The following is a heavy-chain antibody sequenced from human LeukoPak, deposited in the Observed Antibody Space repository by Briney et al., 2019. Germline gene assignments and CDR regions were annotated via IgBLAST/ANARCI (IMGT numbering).Heavy chain of an antibody. V-gene: IGHV3-33*01. D-gene: IGHD5-12*01. J-gene: IGHJ3*02. Sequence: GGSLRLSCAASRFTFTDYGMHWVRQPPGKGLEWVALIWYDGSGKYYADSVKGRFTISRDNSKNTLYLQMNSLRAEDTAVYYCARGNYADSGPGALDIWGQGTMVTVSS. CDR1: RFTFTDYG. CDR3: ARGNYADSGPGALDI. CDR2: IWYDGSGK.